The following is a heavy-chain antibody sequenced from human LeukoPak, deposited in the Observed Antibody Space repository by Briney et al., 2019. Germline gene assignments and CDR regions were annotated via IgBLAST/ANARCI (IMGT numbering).Heavy chain of an antibody. Sequence: GGSLRLSCAASGFTFSSYWMNWVRQAPGKGLEWVSSISSSSSYIYYADSMKGRFTISRDNAKNSLYLQMNSLRAEDTAVYYCARGGMVRRVMGAFDIWGQGTLVTVSS. CDR2: ISSSSSYI. CDR1: GFTFSSYW. J-gene: IGHJ3*02. V-gene: IGHV3-21*01. D-gene: IGHD3-10*01. CDR3: ARGGMVRRVMGAFDI.